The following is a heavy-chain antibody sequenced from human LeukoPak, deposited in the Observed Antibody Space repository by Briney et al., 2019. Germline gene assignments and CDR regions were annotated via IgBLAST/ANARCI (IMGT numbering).Heavy chain of an antibody. CDR2: VYYSGST. V-gene: IGHV4-59*12. Sequence: SETLSLTCTVSGGSISSYYWSWIRQPPGKGLEWIGYVYYSGSTNYNPSLKSRVTISVDTSKNQFSLQLNSVTPEDTAVYYCTRSKLGTSDYWGQGTLVTVSS. D-gene: IGHD7-27*01. CDR3: TRSKLGTSDY. CDR1: GGSISSYY. J-gene: IGHJ4*02.